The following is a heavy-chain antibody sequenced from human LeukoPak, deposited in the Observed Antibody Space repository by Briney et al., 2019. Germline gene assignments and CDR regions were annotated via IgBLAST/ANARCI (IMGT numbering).Heavy chain of an antibody. D-gene: IGHD1-26*01. CDR1: GYTFISYG. CDR2: ISVHNGNT. J-gene: IGHJ4*02. V-gene: IGHV1-18*01. CDR3: ARGEYSGSYWGDY. Sequence: GASVKVSCKTSGYTFISYGISWVRQAPGQGLEWMGWISVHNGNTNYAQKFQGRVTMTTDTSTSTVYMELRSLRADDTAVYYCARGEYSGSYWGDYWGQGTLVTVSS.